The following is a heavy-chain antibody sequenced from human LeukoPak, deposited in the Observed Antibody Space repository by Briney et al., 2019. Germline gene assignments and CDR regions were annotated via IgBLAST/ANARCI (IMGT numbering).Heavy chain of an antibody. D-gene: IGHD3-9*01. CDR1: GGSISSGGYY. V-gene: IGHV4-30-2*01. Sequence: SETLSLTCTVSGGSISSGGYYWSWIRQPPGKGLEWIGYIYHSGSTYYNPSLKSRVTISVDRSKNQFSLKLSSVTAADTAVYYCARDEIDGVSSWFDPWGQGTLVTVSS. CDR3: ARDEIDGVSSWFDP. J-gene: IGHJ5*02. CDR2: IYHSGST.